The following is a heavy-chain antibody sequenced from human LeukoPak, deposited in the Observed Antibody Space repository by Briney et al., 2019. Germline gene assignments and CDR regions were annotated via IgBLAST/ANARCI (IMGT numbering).Heavy chain of an antibody. D-gene: IGHD6-13*01. CDR2: IYYSGST. CDR1: GGSISSSSYY. V-gene: IGHV4-39*07. Sequence: SETLSLTCTVSGGSISSSSYYWGWIRQPPGKGLEWIGSIYYSGSTYYNPSLKSRVTISVDTSKNQFSLKLSSVTAADTAVYYCARGSLVLWGWFDPWGQGTLVTVSS. J-gene: IGHJ5*02. CDR3: ARGSLVLWGWFDP.